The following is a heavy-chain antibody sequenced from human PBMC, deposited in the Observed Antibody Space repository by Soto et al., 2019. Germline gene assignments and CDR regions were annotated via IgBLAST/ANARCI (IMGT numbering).Heavy chain of an antibody. CDR3: TTDPEGSSWYVRWFDY. D-gene: IGHD6-13*01. CDR1: SVSNAW. V-gene: IGHV3-15*07. Sequence: SVSNAWMNWVRQAPGKGLEWVGRIKSKTDGGTTDYAAPVKGRFTISRDDSKNTLYLQMNSLKTEDTAVYYCTTDPEGSSWYVRWFDYWGQGTLVTVSS. J-gene: IGHJ4*02. CDR2: IKSKTDGGTT.